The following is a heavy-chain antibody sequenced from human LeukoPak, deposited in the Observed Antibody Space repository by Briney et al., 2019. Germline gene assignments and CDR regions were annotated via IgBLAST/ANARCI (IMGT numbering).Heavy chain of an antibody. Sequence: GGSLRLSCAASGFTFSSYGMHWVCQAPGKRLERVAVIWYDGSNKYYADSVKGGFTISRDNSKNTLYLQMNSLRAEDTAVYYCAKGGNWNFGDYYYMDVWGKGTTVTVSS. CDR1: GFTFSSYG. D-gene: IGHD1-1*01. V-gene: IGHV3-33*06. J-gene: IGHJ6*03. CDR2: IWYDGSNK. CDR3: AKGGNWNFGDYYYMDV.